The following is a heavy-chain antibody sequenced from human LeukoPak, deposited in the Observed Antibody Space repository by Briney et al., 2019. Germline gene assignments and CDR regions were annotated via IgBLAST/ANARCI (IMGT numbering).Heavy chain of an antibody. CDR2: ISYDGSNK. CDR1: GFTFSSYA. CDR3: ARDGIAAADY. J-gene: IGHJ4*02. D-gene: IGHD6-13*01. V-gene: IGHV3-30-3*01. Sequence: PGGSLRLSCAASGFTFSSYAMHWVRQAPGKGLEWVAVISYDGSNKYYADSVKGRFTISRDNSKNTLYLQMNSLRAEDTAVYYCARDGIAAADYWGQGTLVTVSS.